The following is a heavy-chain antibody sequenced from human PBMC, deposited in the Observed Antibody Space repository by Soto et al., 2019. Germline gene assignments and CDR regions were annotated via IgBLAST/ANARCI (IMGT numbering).Heavy chain of an antibody. CDR2: IIPIFGTA. D-gene: IGHD2-15*01. Sequence: AVKVSCKASGGTFSSYAISWVRQAPGQGLEWMEGIIPIFGTANYAQKFQGRVTITADESTSTAYMELSSLRSEDTAVYYCAREYTSGGSDYWGQGTLVTVSS. J-gene: IGHJ4*02. CDR1: GGTFSSYA. V-gene: IGHV1-69*13. CDR3: AREYTSGGSDY.